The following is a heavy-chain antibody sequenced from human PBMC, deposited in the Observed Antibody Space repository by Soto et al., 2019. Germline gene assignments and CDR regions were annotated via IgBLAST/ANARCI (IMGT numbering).Heavy chain of an antibody. CDR3: AREPTIYDFWSGYYMPNWFDP. CDR2: INPNSGGT. CDR1: GYTFTGYY. J-gene: IGHJ5*02. D-gene: IGHD3-3*01. V-gene: IGHV1-2*02. Sequence: QVQLVQSGAEVKKPGASVKVSCKASGYTFTGYYMHWVRQAPGQGLEWMGWINPNSGGTNYAQKFQGRVTMTRDTSISTAYMELSRLRSDDTAVYYCAREPTIYDFWSGYYMPNWFDPWGQGTLVTVSS.